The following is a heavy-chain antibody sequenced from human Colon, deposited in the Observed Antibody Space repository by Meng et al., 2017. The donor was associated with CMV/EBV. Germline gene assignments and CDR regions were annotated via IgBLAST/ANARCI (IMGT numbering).Heavy chain of an antibody. D-gene: IGHD1-26*01. CDR1: GGSINSRDPY. J-gene: IGHJ4*02. Sequence: SGGSINSRDPYWSWVRHRPGEGLEWIGYTYFTGADYYSPSLKSRVTISIDTSKNQFSLKLTSVTAADTAVYYCARFGIVGTSNHFDYWGQGTLVTVSS. V-gene: IGHV4-31*02. CDR3: ARFGIVGTSNHFDY. CDR2: TYFTGAD.